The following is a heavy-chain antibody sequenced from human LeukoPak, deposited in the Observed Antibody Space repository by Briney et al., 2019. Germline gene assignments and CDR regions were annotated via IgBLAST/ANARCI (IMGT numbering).Heavy chain of an antibody. CDR3: ARTYYYDSSGYYYDY. Sequence: PGGSLRLSCAASGFTVSSNYMSWVRQAPGKGLEWVSVIYSGGSTYYADSVKGRSTISRDNSKNTLYLQMNSLRAEDTAVYYCARTYYYDSSGYYYDYWGQGTLVTVSS. J-gene: IGHJ4*02. CDR2: IYSGGST. D-gene: IGHD3-22*01. V-gene: IGHV3-53*01. CDR1: GFTVSSNY.